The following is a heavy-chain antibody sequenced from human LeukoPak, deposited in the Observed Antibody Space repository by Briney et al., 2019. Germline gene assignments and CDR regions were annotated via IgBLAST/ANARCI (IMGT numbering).Heavy chain of an antibody. CDR3: ARGRKDIVVVPAAVFGY. CDR1: GGSFSGYY. V-gene: IGHV4-34*01. CDR2: INHSGST. D-gene: IGHD2-2*01. J-gene: IGHJ4*02. Sequence: SETLSLTCAAYGGSFSGYYWSWIRQPPGKGLEWIGEINHSGSTNYNPSLKSRVTISVDTSKNQFSLKLSSVTAADTAVYYCARGRKDIVVVPAAVFGYWGQGTLVTVSS.